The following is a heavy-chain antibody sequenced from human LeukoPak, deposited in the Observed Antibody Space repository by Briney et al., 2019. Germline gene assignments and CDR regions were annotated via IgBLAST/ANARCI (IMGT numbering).Heavy chain of an antibody. CDR2: INSDGSST. CDR3: ARGKRGYSYGFDY. J-gene: IGHJ4*02. CDR1: GFTLCSYW. Sequence: GGSLRLSCAASGFTLCSYWMHWVRQAPGKGLVWVSRINSDGSSTSYADSVKGRFTISRDNAKNTLYLQMYSLRAEDTAVYYCARGKRGYSYGFDYWGQGTLVTVSS. V-gene: IGHV3-74*01. D-gene: IGHD5-18*01.